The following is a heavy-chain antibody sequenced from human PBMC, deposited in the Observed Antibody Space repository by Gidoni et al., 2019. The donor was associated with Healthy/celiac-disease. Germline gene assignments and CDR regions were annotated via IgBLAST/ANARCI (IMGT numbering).Heavy chain of an antibody. CDR2: ISGSGGST. Sequence: EVQLLESGGGLVQRGGSLRLSCAASGFTVSSYAMSWVRQAPGNGLVLVSAISGSGGSTYYDDSVKGRFTISRDNSKHTLYLQMTSLSADDTAVYSCAKNGDVNYYGMDVWGQGTTVTVSS. V-gene: IGHV3-23*01. CDR1: GFTVSSYA. D-gene: IGHD3-10*01. CDR3: AKNGDVNYYGMDV. J-gene: IGHJ6*02.